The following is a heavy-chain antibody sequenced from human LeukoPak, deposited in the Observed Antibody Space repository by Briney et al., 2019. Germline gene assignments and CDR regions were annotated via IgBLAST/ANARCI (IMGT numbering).Heavy chain of an antibody. J-gene: IGHJ4*02. CDR3: ARLYSGYDPPDY. CDR2: IHYTGST. V-gene: IGHV4-39*01. Sequence: PSQTLSLTCAVSGGSITSYYGGWIRQPPGTGREWIGSIHYTGSTYYNPSLKSRVTISVDTSKNQFSLKVSSVTAADTVVYYCARLYSGYDPPDYWGQGTLVTVSS. D-gene: IGHD5-12*01. CDR1: GGSITSYY.